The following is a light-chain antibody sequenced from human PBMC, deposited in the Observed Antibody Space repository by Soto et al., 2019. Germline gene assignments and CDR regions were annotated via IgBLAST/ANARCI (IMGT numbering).Light chain of an antibody. Sequence: EIVMTQSPLSLPDTPGEPATISCRSSQSLLYKTANNYFNWYLQKPGQSPQYLIYLGSKRSSGVPDRLSGRGSGTDFTLRISRVEAEDVGVYYCRQALKIPWTFGQRTRV. V-gene: IGKV2-28*01. CDR2: LGS. CDR3: RQALKIPWT. J-gene: IGKJ1*01. CDR1: QSLLYKTANNY.